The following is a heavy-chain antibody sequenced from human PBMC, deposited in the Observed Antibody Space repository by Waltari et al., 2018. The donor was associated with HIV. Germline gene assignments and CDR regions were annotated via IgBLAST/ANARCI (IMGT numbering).Heavy chain of an antibody. J-gene: IGHJ4*02. D-gene: IGHD3-10*01. CDR3: VVSSFDY. CDR2: ISDDETNE. Sequence: QVQLVESGGGVAQPGRSLRLSWAASGFSFRNYAMHWVRQAPGKGLEWLTLISDDETNEYYTDSVRGRFTISRDNSKNMLYLQMNNLRPEDTAIYYCVVSSFDYWGQGTLVTVSS. CDR1: GFSFRNYA. V-gene: IGHV3-30*03.